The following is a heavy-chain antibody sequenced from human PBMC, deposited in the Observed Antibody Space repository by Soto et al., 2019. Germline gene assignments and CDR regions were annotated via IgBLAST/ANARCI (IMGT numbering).Heavy chain of an antibody. Sequence: NPSETLSLTCTVSGGSISSYYWSWIRQPPGKGLEWIGYIYYSGSTNYNPSLKSRVTISVDTSKNQFSLKLSSVTAADTAVYYCARDGDYGDYVAYWGQGTLVTVSS. J-gene: IGHJ4*02. CDR1: GGSISSYY. D-gene: IGHD4-17*01. V-gene: IGHV4-59*01. CDR2: IYYSGST. CDR3: ARDGDYGDYVAY.